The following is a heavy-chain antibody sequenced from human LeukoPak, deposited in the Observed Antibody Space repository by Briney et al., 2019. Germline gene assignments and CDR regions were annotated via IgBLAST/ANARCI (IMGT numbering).Heavy chain of an antibody. CDR1: GFTFSSYS. V-gene: IGHV3-21*01. J-gene: IGHJ4*02. D-gene: IGHD2-21*02. Sequence: PGGSLRLSCAASGFTFSSYSMNWVRQAPGKGLEWVSSISSSSSYIYYADSVKGRFTISRDNAKNSLYLQMNSLRAEDTAVYYCAKDGGAYCGGDCFFNYWGQGTLVTVSS. CDR2: ISSSSSYI. CDR3: AKDGGAYCGGDCFFNY.